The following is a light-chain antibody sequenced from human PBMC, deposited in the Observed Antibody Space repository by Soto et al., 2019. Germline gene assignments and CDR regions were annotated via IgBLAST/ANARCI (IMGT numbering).Light chain of an antibody. J-gene: IGKJ2*01. CDR2: DAS. CDR3: QHYDSSPPYT. Sequence: QMAQSPSTLSAPVGDRVTLPFRASQSTSSYLAWYQQKPGKAPKLLIYDASSLESGGPSRFSGIGCGTEFTLTISRLEPEDSAVYYCQHYDSSPPYTFGQGTKVDIK. CDR1: QSTSSY. V-gene: IGKV1-5*01.